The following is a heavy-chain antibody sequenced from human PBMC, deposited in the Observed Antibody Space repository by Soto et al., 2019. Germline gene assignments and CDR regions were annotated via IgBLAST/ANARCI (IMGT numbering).Heavy chain of an antibody. CDR2: INPNSGGT. V-gene: IGHV1-2*04. J-gene: IGHJ4*02. D-gene: IGHD6-6*01. CDR3: ARDSSLSSSSTLDY. Sequence: ASVKVSCKASGYTLTGYYMHWVRQAPGQGLEWMGWINPNSGGTNYAQKFQGWVTMTRDTSISTAYMELSRLRSDDTAVYYCARDSSLSSSSTLDYWGQGTLVTVSS. CDR1: GYTLTGYY.